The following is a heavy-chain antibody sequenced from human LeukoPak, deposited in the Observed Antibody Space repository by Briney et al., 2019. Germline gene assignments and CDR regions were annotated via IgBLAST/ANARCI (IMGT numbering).Heavy chain of an antibody. Sequence: GSLRLSCVASGFTFSKNWMHWVRQAPGKGLVWVSRIQGDGSNTNYADSVKGRFSISRDNAKNTVYLQMNRLRAEDTGIYYCARGTSAGGPISPFDFWGQGTVVTVSS. CDR3: ARGTSAGGPISPFDF. D-gene: IGHD6-13*01. V-gene: IGHV3-74*01. J-gene: IGHJ4*02. CDR2: IQGDGSNT. CDR1: GFTFSKNW.